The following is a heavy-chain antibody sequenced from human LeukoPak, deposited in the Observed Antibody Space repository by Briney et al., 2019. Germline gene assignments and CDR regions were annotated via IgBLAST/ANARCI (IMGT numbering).Heavy chain of an antibody. CDR2: IKQDGSEK. D-gene: IGHD2-8*01. J-gene: IGHJ6*03. CDR1: GFTFSSYW. CDR3: ARVDCTNGVCYSRYYYMDV. V-gene: IGHV3-7*01. Sequence: GGSLRLSCAASGFTFSSYWMSWVRQAPGKGLEWVANIKQDGSEKYYVDSVKGRFTISRDNAKNSLYLQMNSLGAEDTAVYYCARVDCTNGVCYSRYYYMDVWGKGTTVTVSS.